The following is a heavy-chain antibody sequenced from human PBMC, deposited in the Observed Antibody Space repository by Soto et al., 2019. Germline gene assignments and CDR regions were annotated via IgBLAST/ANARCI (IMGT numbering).Heavy chain of an antibody. D-gene: IGHD3-10*01. Sequence: GESLKISCKGSGYKFVNYWIGWARQVPGKGLEWMGIIYPGDSDTRYNPSFQGQVTISADRSITTAYLQWSSLKASDTGIYYCAKHGAYYGLDNWFDPWGQGTQVTVSS. CDR3: AKHGAYYGLDNWFDP. CDR2: IYPGDSDT. J-gene: IGHJ5*02. V-gene: IGHV5-51*01. CDR1: GYKFVNYW.